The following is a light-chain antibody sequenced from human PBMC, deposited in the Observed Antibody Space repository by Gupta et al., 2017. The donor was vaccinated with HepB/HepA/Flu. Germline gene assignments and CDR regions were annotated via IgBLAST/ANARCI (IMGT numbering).Light chain of an antibody. V-gene: IGLV3-21*04. Sequence: SYVLTQPPSVSVAPGKTASITCGGNNIGTKGVHWYQQMPGQAPVMVIYNDSDRPSGIPERFSGSNSGSTATLTISRVEAGDEAEYYCQVWDSSDDSAVFGGGNKLTVL. CDR2: NDS. J-gene: IGLJ2*01. CDR1: NIGTKG. CDR3: QVWDSSDDSAV.